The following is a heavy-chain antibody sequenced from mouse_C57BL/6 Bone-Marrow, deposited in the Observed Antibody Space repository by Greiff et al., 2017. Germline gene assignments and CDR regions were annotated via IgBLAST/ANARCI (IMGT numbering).Heavy chain of an antibody. CDR1: GYAFTNYL. CDR3: ARVDGYPWYFDV. D-gene: IGHD2-3*01. V-gene: IGHV1-54*01. Sequence: VQLQQSGAELVRPGTSVKVSCKASGYAFTNYLIEWVKQRPGQGLEWIGVINPGSGGTNYNEKFKGKATLTADKSSSTAYMQLSSLTAEDSAVYFGARVDGYPWYFDVGGTGTTVTVAA. J-gene: IGHJ1*03. CDR2: INPGSGGT.